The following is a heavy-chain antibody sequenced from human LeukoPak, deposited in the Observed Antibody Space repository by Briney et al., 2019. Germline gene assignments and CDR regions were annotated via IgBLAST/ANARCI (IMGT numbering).Heavy chain of an antibody. CDR1: GFTFSNYA. Sequence: GGSLILSCEVSGFTFSNYAMSWVRRAPGQGLEWVSVISASGDSEHLADSVKGRFTISRDNSKNTVYLHLDSLRVEDTAVYYCAKDRPQVSNGWHGFDYWGQGNMVIVSS. D-gene: IGHD6-19*01. CDR3: AKDRPQVSNGWHGFDY. V-gene: IGHV3-23*01. J-gene: IGHJ4*02. CDR2: ISASGDSE.